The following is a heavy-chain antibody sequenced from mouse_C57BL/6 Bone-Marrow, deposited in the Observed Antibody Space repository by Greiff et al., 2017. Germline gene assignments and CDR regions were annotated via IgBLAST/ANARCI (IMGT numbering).Heavy chain of an antibody. CDR1: GFNIKDYY. V-gene: IGHV14-1*01. J-gene: IGHJ2*01. Sequence: EVKLVESGAELVRPGASVKLSCTASGFNIKDYYMHWVKQRPEQGLEWIGRIDPEDGDTEYAPKFQGKATMTAETSSNTAYLQLSSLTSEDTAVYYCTLGNFDYWGQGTTLTVSS. CDR2: IDPEDGDT. CDR3: TLGNFDY.